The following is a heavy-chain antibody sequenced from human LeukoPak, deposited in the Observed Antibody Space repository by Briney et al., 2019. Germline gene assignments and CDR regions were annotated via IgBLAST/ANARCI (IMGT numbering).Heavy chain of an antibody. V-gene: IGHV1-69*05. D-gene: IGHD2-2*01. J-gene: IGHJ6*03. Sequence: SVKVSCKASGGTFSSYAISWVRQAPGQGLEWMGGIIPIFGTANYAQKFQGRVTITTDESTSTAYMELSSLRSEDTAVYYCARDRYCSSSSCYPMDVWGKGTTVTVSS. CDR2: IIPIFGTA. CDR1: GGTFSSYA. CDR3: ARDRYCSSSSCYPMDV.